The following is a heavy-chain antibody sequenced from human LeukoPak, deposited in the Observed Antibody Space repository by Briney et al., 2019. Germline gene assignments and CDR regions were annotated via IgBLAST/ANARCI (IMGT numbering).Heavy chain of an antibody. V-gene: IGHV1-2*06. J-gene: IGHJ3*02. CDR1: GYTFTDYY. CDR3: ARDPRTTKNAFDI. CDR2: INTKSGST. Sequence: ASVKVSCKASGYTFTDYYIHWVRQAPGQGLEWMGRINTKSGSTNYAEKFQGRVTMTRDTSISTAYMELSWLTSDGTAVYYCARDPRTTKNAFDIWGQGTMVTVSS. D-gene: IGHD4-11*01.